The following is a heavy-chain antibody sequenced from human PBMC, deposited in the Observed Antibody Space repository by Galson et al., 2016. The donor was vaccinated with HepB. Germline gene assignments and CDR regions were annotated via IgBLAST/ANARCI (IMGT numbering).Heavy chain of an antibody. J-gene: IGHJ3*02. CDR2: INPNSAT. CDR3: ARDQASLPPYSGAFDI. V-gene: IGHV1-2*02. D-gene: IGHD2-15*01. CDR1: GYTLTAYH. Sequence: SVKVSCKASGYTLTAYHMHWVRQAPGQGLEWMGWINPNSATNYVRKFQGRVTMTRDTSISTLYMELSSLKSDDTAVYYCARDQASLPPYSGAFDIWGQGTMVTVSP.